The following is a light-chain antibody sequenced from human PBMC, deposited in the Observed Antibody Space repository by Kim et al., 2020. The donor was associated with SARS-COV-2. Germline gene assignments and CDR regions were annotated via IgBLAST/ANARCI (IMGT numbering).Light chain of an antibody. CDR2: EVT. V-gene: IGLV2-18*02. J-gene: IGLJ2*01. Sequence: QSVTISCTGTSSDVGSYNRVSWYQQSPGTAPKVMIYEVTNRPSGVPNRFSGSKSGNTASLTISGLQAEDEADYYCSSYTSSSTVVFGGGTQLTVL. CDR1: SSDVGSYNR. CDR3: SSYTSSSTVV.